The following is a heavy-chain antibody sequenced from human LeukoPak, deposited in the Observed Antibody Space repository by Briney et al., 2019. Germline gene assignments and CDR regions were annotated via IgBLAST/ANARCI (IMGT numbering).Heavy chain of an antibody. Sequence: PGGSLRLSCAASGFTFSSYSMNWVRQAPGKGLEWVSSISSSSSYIYYADSVKGRFTISRDNAKNSLYLQMNSLRAEDTAVYYCAKGAGLAAAGTFDYWGQGTLVTVSS. CDR3: AKGAGLAAAGTFDY. J-gene: IGHJ4*02. V-gene: IGHV3-21*01. CDR1: GFTFSSYS. D-gene: IGHD6-13*01. CDR2: ISSSSSYI.